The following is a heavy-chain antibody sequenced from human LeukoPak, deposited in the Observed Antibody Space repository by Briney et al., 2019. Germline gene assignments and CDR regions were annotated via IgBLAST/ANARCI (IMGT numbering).Heavy chain of an antibody. J-gene: IGHJ4*02. D-gene: IGHD3-10*01. Sequence: GRSLRLSCAASGFTFSSYAMHWVRQAPGKGLEWVAVISYDGSNKYYADSVKGRFTISRDNSKNTLYLQMNSLRAEDTAVYYCARDRGITYYYGSGSYSAPGYWGQGTLVTVSS. CDR2: ISYDGSNK. CDR3: ARDRGITYYYGSGSYSAPGY. CDR1: GFTFSSYA. V-gene: IGHV3-30*01.